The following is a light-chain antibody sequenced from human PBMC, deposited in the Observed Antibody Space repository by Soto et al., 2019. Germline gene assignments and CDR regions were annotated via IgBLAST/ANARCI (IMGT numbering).Light chain of an antibody. CDR3: QQRSNWPRT. CDR2: DAS. V-gene: IGKV3-11*01. J-gene: IGKJ1*01. CDR1: QSVSSY. Sequence: EIVLTQSPATLSLSPGERATLSCRASQSVSSYLAWYQQKPGQAPRLLIYDASNRATGIPARFSGSGSGTDFTLTSSSLEPEDFAVDYWQQRSNWPRTFGQGTKVEIK.